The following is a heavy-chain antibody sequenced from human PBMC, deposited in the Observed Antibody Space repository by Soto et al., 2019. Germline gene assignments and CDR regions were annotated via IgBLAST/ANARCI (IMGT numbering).Heavy chain of an antibody. CDR2: ISGSGGST. V-gene: IGHV3-23*01. CDR3: ALVPIKLPIVVVPAAVPIYDY. Sequence: WGSLRLSCAASGFTFSSYAMSWVRQAPGKGLEWVSAISGSGGSTYYADSVKGRFTISRDNSKNTLYLQMNSLRAEDTAVYYCALVPIKLPIVVVPAAVPIYDYWGQGTLVTVSS. D-gene: IGHD2-2*01. CDR1: GFTFSSYA. J-gene: IGHJ4*02.